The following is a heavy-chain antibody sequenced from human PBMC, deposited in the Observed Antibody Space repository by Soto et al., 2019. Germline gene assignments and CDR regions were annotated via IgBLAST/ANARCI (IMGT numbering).Heavy chain of an antibody. Sequence: EVQLVESGGGLVQPGGSLSLSCAASGFTFSSYWMSWVRQAPGKGLEWVANIKQDGSEKYYVDSVKGRFTISRDNAKNSLYLQMNSLRAEDTAVYYCARDSYKKHVGSYFDYWGQGTLVTVSS. CDR3: ARDSYKKHVGSYFDY. D-gene: IGHD1-20*01. V-gene: IGHV3-7*03. J-gene: IGHJ4*02. CDR1: GFTFSSYW. CDR2: IKQDGSEK.